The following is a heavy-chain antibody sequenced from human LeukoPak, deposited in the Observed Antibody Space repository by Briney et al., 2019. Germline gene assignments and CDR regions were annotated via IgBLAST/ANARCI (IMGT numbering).Heavy chain of an antibody. V-gene: IGHV4-39*01. D-gene: IGHD1-26*01. CDR2: IYYSGST. CDR1: GGSISNSDYY. CDR3: ARIRVDELPDY. J-gene: IGHJ4*02. Sequence: SETLSLTCTVSGGSISNSDYYWAWIRQPPGKGLEWIGCIYYSGSTYYNPSLKSRVTISVDTSKNQFSLKLSSVTAADTAVYYCARIRVDELPDYWGQGTLVTVSS.